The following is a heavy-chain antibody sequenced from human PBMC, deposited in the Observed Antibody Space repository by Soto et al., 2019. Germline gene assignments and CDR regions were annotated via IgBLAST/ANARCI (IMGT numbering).Heavy chain of an antibody. V-gene: IGHV4-4*02. CDR3: ATYYDFWLGFDP. D-gene: IGHD3-3*01. CDR1: GDSFSSSNW. Sequence: SETLSLTCGVSGDSFSSSNWWSWVRQPPGKGLEWIGDIHYSGSTNYSPSLRSRVTISVDTSKNQFSLKLSSVTAADTAVYYCATYYDFWLGFDPWGQGTLVTVSS. CDR2: IHYSGST. J-gene: IGHJ5*02.